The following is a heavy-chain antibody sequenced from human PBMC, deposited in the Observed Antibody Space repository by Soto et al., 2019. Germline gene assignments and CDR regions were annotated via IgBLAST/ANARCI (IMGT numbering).Heavy chain of an antibody. Sequence: PGGSVRLSFASSWFTFNVDGMHWVRQAPYKGLEWVALISYDGSNQYYADSVKGLFTISRDNSKNTLFLQMNSLRADDTAVYYCAKDQASGQGSFDSWGQGTLVTVSS. CDR1: WFTFNVDG. J-gene: IGHJ4*02. CDR3: AKDQASGQGSFDS. V-gene: IGHV3-30*18. CDR2: ISYDGSNQ.